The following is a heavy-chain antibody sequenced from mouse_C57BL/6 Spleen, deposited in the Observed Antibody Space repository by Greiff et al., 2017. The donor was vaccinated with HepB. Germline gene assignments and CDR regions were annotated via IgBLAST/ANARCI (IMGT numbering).Heavy chain of an antibody. CDR1: GYSFTGYF. D-gene: IGHD2-10*02. V-gene: IGHV1-20*01. J-gene: IGHJ2*01. CDR3: AKSDLTNLVYYCDY. CDR2: INPYNGDT. Sequence: VQLQQSGPELVKPGDSVKISCKASGYSFTGYFMNWVMQSHGKSLEWIGRINPYNGDTFYNQKFKGKATLTVDKSSSTAHMELRSLTSEDSAVYYCAKSDLTNLVYYCDYWGQGTTLTVSS.